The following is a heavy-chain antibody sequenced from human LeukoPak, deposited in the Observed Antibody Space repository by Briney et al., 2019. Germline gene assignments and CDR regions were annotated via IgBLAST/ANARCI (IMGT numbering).Heavy chain of an antibody. CDR1: GYTFTSYD. J-gene: IGHJ4*02. D-gene: IGHD6-6*01. CDR2: MNPNSGNT. Sequence: ASVKVSCKTSGYTFTSYDINWVRQATGQGLEWMGWMNPNSGNTGYAQKFQGRVTMTRDTSISTAYMELSSLRSGDTGVYYCARHSSSSWGDWGQGTLVTVSS. CDR3: ARHSSSSWGD. V-gene: IGHV1-8*01.